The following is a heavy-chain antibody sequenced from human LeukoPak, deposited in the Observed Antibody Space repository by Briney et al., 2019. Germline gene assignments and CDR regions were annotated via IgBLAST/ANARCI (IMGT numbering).Heavy chain of an antibody. CDR2: ISDSGGST. J-gene: IGHJ4*02. CDR3: ARDLGRGPHYYFDY. D-gene: IGHD1-26*01. Sequence: GGSLRLSCAASGFTFSSYAMSWVRQAPGKGLEWVSGISDSGGSTNYADSVKGRFTISRDNSKSTLYLQMNSLRAEDTAIYYCARDLGRGPHYYFDYWGQGTLVTVSS. V-gene: IGHV3-23*01. CDR1: GFTFSSYA.